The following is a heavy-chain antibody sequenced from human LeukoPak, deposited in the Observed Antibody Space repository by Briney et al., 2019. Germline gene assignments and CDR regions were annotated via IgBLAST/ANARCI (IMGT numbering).Heavy chain of an antibody. V-gene: IGHV4-39*07. Sequence: KPSETLSLTCTVSGDSIRSSSYYWGWIRQPPGKGLEWIGNVYYSGSSYYNPSLKSRVTISVDTSKNQFSLKLTSVTAADTAIYYCARALSGYGSGKGYFDYWGQGTLVTVSS. CDR1: GDSIRSSSYY. J-gene: IGHJ4*02. CDR2: VYYSGSS. CDR3: ARALSGYGSGKGYFDY. D-gene: IGHD3-10*01.